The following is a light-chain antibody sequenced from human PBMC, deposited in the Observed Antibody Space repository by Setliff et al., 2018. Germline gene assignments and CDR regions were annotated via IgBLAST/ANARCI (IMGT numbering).Light chain of an antibody. J-gene: IGLJ3*02. CDR2: NVS. V-gene: IGLV2-14*03. Sequence: QSALTQPASVSGSPGQSITISCTGASSDITNYDYVSWYQHHPDKAPKLILYNVSHRPSGISARFSGSKSGNTAYLTISGLQPEDEAEYFCSSYTGSNTLRVFGGGTKVTVL. CDR3: SSYTGSNTLRV. CDR1: SSDITNYDY.